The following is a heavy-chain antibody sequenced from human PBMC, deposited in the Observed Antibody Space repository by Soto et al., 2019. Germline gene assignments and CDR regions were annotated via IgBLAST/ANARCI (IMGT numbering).Heavy chain of an antibody. CDR3: ARHQGRVAIMIDY. CDR2: IYYSGST. CDR1: GGSISSSSYY. J-gene: IGHJ4*02. D-gene: IGHD3-3*01. V-gene: IGHV4-39*01. Sequence: PSETLSLTCTVSGGSISSSSYYWGWIRQPPGKGLEWFGSIYYSGSTYYNPSLKSRVTISVDTSKNQFSLKLSSVTAADTAVYYCARHQGRVAIMIDYWGQGTLVTVSS.